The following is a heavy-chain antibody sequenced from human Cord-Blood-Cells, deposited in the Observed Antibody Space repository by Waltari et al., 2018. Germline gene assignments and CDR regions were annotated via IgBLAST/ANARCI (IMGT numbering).Heavy chain of an antibody. D-gene: IGHD3-3*01. V-gene: IGHV4-34*01. CDR1: GGSFSGYY. CDR3: ARGPPKGSLIFGVAWTWFDP. J-gene: IGHJ5*02. CDR2: INHSGST. Sequence: QVQLQQWGAGLLKPSETLSLTCDVYGGSFSGYYWSWIRQPPGKGLEWIGEINHSGSTNYNPSLKSRVTISVDTSKNQFSLKLSSVTAADTAVYYCARGPPKGSLIFGVAWTWFDPWGQGTLVTVSS.